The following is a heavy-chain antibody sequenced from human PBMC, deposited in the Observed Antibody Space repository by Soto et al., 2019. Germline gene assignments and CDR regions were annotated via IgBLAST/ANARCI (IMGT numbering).Heavy chain of an antibody. CDR3: ARDTGYFVY. D-gene: IGHD3-10*01. J-gene: IGHJ4*02. Sequence: GGSLRLSCAASGFTFSSYGMHWVRQASGKGLEWVAVIWYDGSNKYYADSVKGRFTISRDNSKNTLYLQMNSLRAEDTAVYYCARDTGYFVYWGQGTLVTVS. V-gene: IGHV3-33*01. CDR2: IWYDGSNK. CDR1: GFTFSSYG.